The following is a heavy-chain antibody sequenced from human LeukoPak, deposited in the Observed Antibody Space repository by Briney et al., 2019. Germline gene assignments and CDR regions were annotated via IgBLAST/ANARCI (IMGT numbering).Heavy chain of an antibody. CDR3: ARGSTTGTTDDAFDI. CDR1: GYTFTGYY. V-gene: IGHV1-2*02. J-gene: IGHJ3*02. CDR2: INPNSGGT. D-gene: IGHD1-1*01. Sequence: ASVKVSCKASGYTFTGYYMHWVRQAPGQGLEWMGWINPNSGGTNYAQKFQGRVTMTRDTSISTAYMELSRLRSDDTAVYYCARGSTTGTTDDAFDIWGQGTMVTVSS.